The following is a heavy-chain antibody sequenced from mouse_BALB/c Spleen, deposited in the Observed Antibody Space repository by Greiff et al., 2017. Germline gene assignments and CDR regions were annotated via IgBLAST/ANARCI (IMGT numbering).Heavy chain of an antibody. CDR2: ISSGSSTI. V-gene: IGHV5-17*02. Sequence: EVQVVESGGGLVQPGGSRKLSCAASGFTFSSFGMHWVRQAPEKGLEWVAYISSGSSTIYYADTVKGRFTISRDNPKNTLFLQMTSLRSEDTAMYYCARDGNYPSFAYWGQGTTLTVSS. CDR1: GFTFSSFG. J-gene: IGHJ2*01. CDR3: ARDGNYPSFAY. D-gene: IGHD2-1*01.